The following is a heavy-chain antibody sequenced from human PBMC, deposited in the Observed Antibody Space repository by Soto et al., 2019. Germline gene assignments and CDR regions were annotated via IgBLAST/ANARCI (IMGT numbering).Heavy chain of an antibody. J-gene: IGHJ4*02. CDR3: ARSLAALPSNLIDY. Sequence: PGGSLRLSCAASGFTFSSYSMNWVRQAPGKGLEWVSSISSSSSYIYYAESVKGRFTISRDNAKNSLYLQTNSLRAEDTAVYYCARSLAALPSNLIDYWGQGTLVTVSS. CDR1: GFTFSSYS. V-gene: IGHV3-21*01. D-gene: IGHD6-13*01. CDR2: ISSSSSYI.